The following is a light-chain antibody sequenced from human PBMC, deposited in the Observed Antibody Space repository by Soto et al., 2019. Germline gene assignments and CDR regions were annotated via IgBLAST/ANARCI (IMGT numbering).Light chain of an antibody. CDR1: QSVSSSY. V-gene: IGKV3-20*01. J-gene: IGKJ1*01. CDR3: QQYGSSTQT. CDR2: GAS. Sequence: EIVLTQSPGILSLSPGERATLSCRASQSVSSSYLAWYQQKPGQAPRLLIYGASSRATGIPDRFSGSGSGTDFTLTISRLEPEDFAVYYCQQYGSSTQTFGQGTKVEIK.